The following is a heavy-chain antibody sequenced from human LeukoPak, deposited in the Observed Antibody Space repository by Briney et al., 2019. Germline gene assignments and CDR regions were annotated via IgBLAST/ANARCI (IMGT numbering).Heavy chain of an antibody. V-gene: IGHV4-31*11. CDR1: GGSIDITNY. CDR3: ARGGTYYYDSSDYPPDSFDI. Sequence: TSSETLSLTCGVSGGSIDITNYWSWVRQAPGKGLEWIGYIYYSGSTYYNPSLKSRVTISVDTSKNQFSLKLSSVTAADTAVYYCARGGTYYYDSSDYPPDSFDIWGQGAMVTVSS. D-gene: IGHD3-22*01. CDR2: IYYSGST. J-gene: IGHJ3*02.